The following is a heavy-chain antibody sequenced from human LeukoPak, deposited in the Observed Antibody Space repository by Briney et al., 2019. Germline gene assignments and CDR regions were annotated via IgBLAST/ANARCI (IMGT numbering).Heavy chain of an antibody. J-gene: IGHJ3*02. CDR1: GYTFTSYG. Sequence: GASVKVSCKASGYTFTSYGISWVRQAPGQGLEWMGWISAYNGNTNYAQKLQGRVTMTTDTSTSTAYMELRSLRSDDTAVYYCARDPGPMIVVVRDAFDIWGQGTMVTVSS. CDR2: ISAYNGNT. CDR3: ARDPGPMIVVVRDAFDI. V-gene: IGHV1-18*01. D-gene: IGHD3-22*01.